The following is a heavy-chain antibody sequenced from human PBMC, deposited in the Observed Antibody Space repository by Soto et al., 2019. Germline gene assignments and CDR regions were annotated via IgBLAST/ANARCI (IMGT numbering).Heavy chain of an antibody. CDR1: GYTFTSYG. J-gene: IGHJ6*02. CDR3: ARSTTNYYYDYGMNV. CDR2: ISAYNGNT. V-gene: IGHV1-18*04. Sequence: QVQLVQSGAEVKKPGASVKVSCKASGYTFTSYGISWVRQAPGQGLEWMGWISAYNGNTNYAQKLQGRVNMTTDTSTSTAYKELRSLRSDDTAVYYCARSTTNYYYDYGMNVWGQGTTVTVSS. D-gene: IGHD1-1*01.